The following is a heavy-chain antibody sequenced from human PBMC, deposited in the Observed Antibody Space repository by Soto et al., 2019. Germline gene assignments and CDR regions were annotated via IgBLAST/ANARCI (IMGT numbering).Heavy chain of an antibody. CDR3: ASGRSYLTGSWYYGMDV. Sequence: SETLSLTCAVSGYSISSGYYWGWIRQPPGKGLEWIGSIYHSGSTYYNPSLKSRVTISVDTSKNQFSLRLSSVTAADTAVYYCASGRSYLTGSWYYGMDVWGQGTTVTVSS. CDR2: IYHSGST. D-gene: IGHD1-26*01. V-gene: IGHV4-38-2*01. CDR1: GYSISSGYY. J-gene: IGHJ6*02.